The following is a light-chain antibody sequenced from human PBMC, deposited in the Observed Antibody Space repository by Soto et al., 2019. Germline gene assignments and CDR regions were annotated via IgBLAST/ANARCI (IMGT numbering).Light chain of an antibody. J-gene: IGKJ4*01. CDR2: KAS. CDR3: KHYVISPFT. V-gene: IGKV1-5*03. Sequence: DIQMTQSPSTLSASEGDRVTITCRASQSINNWLAWYQQKPGKAPKLLISKASNLKSGVPSRFSGTGSGTDFPLTIRTLQPDVFAIYYCKHYVISPFTLGGGTRV. CDR1: QSINNW.